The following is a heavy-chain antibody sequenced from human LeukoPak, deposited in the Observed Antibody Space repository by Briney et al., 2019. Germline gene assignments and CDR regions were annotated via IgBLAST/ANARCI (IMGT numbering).Heavy chain of an antibody. J-gene: IGHJ4*02. CDR2: INPSGGST. CDR3: ARARGAATITSPFAY. V-gene: IGHV1-46*01. Sequence: ASVKVSCKASGYTFTSYYMHWVRQAPGQGLEWMGIINPSGGSTSYAQKFQGRVTMTRDMSTSTVYMELSSLRSEDTAVYYCARARGAATITSPFAYWGQGTLATVSS. D-gene: IGHD5-24*01. CDR1: GYTFTSYY.